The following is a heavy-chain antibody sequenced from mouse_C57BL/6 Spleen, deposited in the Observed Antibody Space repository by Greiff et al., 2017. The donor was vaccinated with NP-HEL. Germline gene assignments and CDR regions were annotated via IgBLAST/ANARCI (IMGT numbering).Heavy chain of an antibody. V-gene: IGHV2-6*01. J-gene: IGHJ4*01. CDR3: ASGSRAMDY. CDR2: IWGVGST. Sequence: QVQLKESGPGLVAPSQSLSITCTVSGFSLTSYGVDWVRQSPGKGLEWLGVIWGVGSTNYNSALKSRLSISKDNSKSQVFVKMNSLQTDDTAMYYCASGSRAMDYWGQGTSVTVSS. D-gene: IGHD1-1*01. CDR1: GFSLTSYG.